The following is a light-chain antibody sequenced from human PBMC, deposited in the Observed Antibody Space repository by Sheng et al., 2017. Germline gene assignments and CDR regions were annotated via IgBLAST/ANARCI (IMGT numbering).Light chain of an antibody. J-gene: IGKJ3*01. CDR3: QQRANWPFT. Sequence: EIVLTQSPATLSLSPGERATLSCRASRRVSTSLAWYQQKPGQAPRLLIYDSSNRATGIPARFSGSGSGTDFTLTISSLEAEDFAVYYCQQRANWPFTFGPGTESGY. CDR1: RRVSTS. CDR2: DSS. V-gene: IGKV3-11*01.